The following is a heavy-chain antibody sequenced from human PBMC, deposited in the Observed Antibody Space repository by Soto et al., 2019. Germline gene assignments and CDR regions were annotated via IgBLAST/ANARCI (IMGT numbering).Heavy chain of an antibody. CDR3: ARGVYSSGCYPDYFDY. Sequence: EVQLVESGGGLVQPGGSLRLSCTTSGFTFSSSWMSWVRQAPGKGLEWVANLKEDGSKDYYVDSVKGRFTISRDNAKNSLYLQMNSLRVEDTAVYYCARGVYSSGCYPDYFDYWGQGALVTVSS. CDR2: LKEDGSKD. D-gene: IGHD6-19*01. J-gene: IGHJ4*02. V-gene: IGHV3-7*04. CDR1: GFTFSSSW.